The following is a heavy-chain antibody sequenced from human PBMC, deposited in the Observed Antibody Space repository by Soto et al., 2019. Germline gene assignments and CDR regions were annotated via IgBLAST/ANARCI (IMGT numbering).Heavy chain of an antibody. D-gene: IGHD6-19*01. CDR1: GGSFSGYY. CDR2: INHSGST. J-gene: IGHJ4*02. Sequence: SETLSLTCAVYGGSFSGYYWSWIRQPPGKGLEWIGEINHSGSTNYNPSLKSRVTISVDTSKNQFSLKLSSVTAADMAVYYCARGGIAVAGRGTAFVAYWGQGTLVTVSS. V-gene: IGHV4-34*01. CDR3: ARGGIAVAGRGTAFVAY.